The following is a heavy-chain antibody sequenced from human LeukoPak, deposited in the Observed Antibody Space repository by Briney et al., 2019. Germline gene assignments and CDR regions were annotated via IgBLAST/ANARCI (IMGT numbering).Heavy chain of an antibody. CDR1: GGSFSGYY. CDR3: ASGVTGVVADVGYFDY. CDR2: INHSGST. V-gene: IGHV4-34*01. Sequence: PSETLSLTCAVYGGSFSGYYWSWIRQPPGRGPEWIGEINHSGSTNYNPSLKSRVTISVDTSKNQFSLKLSSVTAADTAVYYCASGVTGVVADVGYFDYWGQGTLVTVSS. D-gene: IGHD2-15*01. J-gene: IGHJ4*02.